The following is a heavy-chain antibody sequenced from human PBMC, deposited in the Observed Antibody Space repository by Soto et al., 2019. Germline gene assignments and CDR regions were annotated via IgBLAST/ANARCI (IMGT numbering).Heavy chain of an antibody. J-gene: IGHJ4*02. V-gene: IGHV4-59*08. D-gene: IGHD5-12*01. CDR2: ISYSGST. CDR3: ARHVVSPSGYDLDY. Sequence: SETLSLTCTVSRGSISNFFWTWIRQPPGRGLEWIGYISYSGSTNYNPSLKSRVTISVDTSKNQFSLKLSSVTAADTAVYYCARHVVSPSGYDLDYRGQGTLVTVSS. CDR1: RGSISNFF.